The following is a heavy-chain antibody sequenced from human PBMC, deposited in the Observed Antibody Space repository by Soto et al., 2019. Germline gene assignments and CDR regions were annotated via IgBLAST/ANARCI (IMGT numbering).Heavy chain of an antibody. V-gene: IGHV3-23*01. CDR3: ARDGRDCSGGSCYSVPWFDP. Sequence: GGSLRLSCATSGFTFTAYDLTWVRQAPGKGLDWVSGISPSGDTTYYADSVKGRFTISRDNSKTVLYLQMNSLRAEDTAVYYCARDGRDCSGGSCYSVPWFDPWGQGTLVTVSS. CDR1: GFTFTAYD. CDR2: ISPSGDTT. D-gene: IGHD2-15*01. J-gene: IGHJ5*02.